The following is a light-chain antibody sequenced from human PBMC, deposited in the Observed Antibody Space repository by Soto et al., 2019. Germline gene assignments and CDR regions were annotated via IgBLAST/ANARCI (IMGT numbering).Light chain of an antibody. V-gene: IGKV3-15*01. Sequence: EIVMMHSPSTLSVSPGDRATLSFMASQSVSSDLAWYQQKPGQAPRLLIFGASTRATDIPDRFSGSGYGTEFTLTISSLQPDDFATYYCQNYNSYSEEFGQGTKVDIK. CDR2: GAS. CDR3: QNYNSYSEE. CDR1: QSVSSD. J-gene: IGKJ1*01.